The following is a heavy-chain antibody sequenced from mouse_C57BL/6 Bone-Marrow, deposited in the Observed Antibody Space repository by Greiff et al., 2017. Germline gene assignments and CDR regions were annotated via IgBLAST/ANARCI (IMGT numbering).Heavy chain of an antibody. CDR3: ATDGYYVYYYAMDY. V-gene: IGHV5-4*03. Sequence: EVMLVESGGGLVKPGGSLKLSCAASGFTFSSYAMSWVRQTPEQRLEWVATISDGGSYTYYPDNVKGRFTISRDNAKNNLYLQMSHLKSEDTAMXYCATDGYYVYYYAMDYWGQGTSVTVSS. D-gene: IGHD2-3*01. CDR1: GFTFSSYA. J-gene: IGHJ4*01. CDR2: ISDGGSYT.